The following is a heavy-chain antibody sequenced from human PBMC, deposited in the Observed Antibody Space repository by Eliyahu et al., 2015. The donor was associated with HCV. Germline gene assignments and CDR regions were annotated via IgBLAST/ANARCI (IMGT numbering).Heavy chain of an antibody. Sequence: QVQLVQXGAEVXQPGSSVKVSCKXSGXXFSNCAIXWVRQAPGQGLEWMGGIIPIFGSANYAQKFQGRVTITADESTSTAYMELSSLRSEDTALYYCARGPDSSGYYYAYWGQGTLVTVSS. CDR1: GXXFSNCA. D-gene: IGHD3-22*01. CDR2: IIPIFGSA. CDR3: ARGPDSSGYYYAY. V-gene: IGHV1-69*01. J-gene: IGHJ4*02.